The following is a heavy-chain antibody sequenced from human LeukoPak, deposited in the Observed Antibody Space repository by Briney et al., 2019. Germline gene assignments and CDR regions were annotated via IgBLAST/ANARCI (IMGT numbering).Heavy chain of an antibody. D-gene: IGHD3-10*01. CDR3: GGSGFYYYYGMDV. Sequence: SVKVSCKASGFTFTSSSMQWVRQARGQRLEWIGWIVVGSGDTNYAQKFQERVTITRDMSTSTAYMELSSLRSEDTAVYYCGGSGFYYYYGMDVWGQGTTVTVSS. J-gene: IGHJ6*02. CDR1: GFTFTSSS. V-gene: IGHV1-58*02. CDR2: IVVGSGDT.